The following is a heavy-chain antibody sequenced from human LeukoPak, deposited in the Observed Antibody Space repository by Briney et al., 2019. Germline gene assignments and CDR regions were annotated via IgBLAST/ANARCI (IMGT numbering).Heavy chain of an antibody. CDR2: ISYDGSNK. CDR3: ARYEQLALDY. CDR1: GFTFSSYG. Sequence: GGSLRLSCAASGFTFSSYGMHWVRQAPGKGLEWVAVISYDGSNKYYADSVKGRFTISRDNSKNTLYLQMNSLRAEDTAVYYCARYEQLALDYWGQGTLVTVSS. J-gene: IGHJ4*02. V-gene: IGHV3-30*03. D-gene: IGHD6-6*01.